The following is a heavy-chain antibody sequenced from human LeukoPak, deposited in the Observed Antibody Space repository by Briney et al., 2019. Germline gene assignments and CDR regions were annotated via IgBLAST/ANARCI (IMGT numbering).Heavy chain of an antibody. CDR1: GGSISSYY. J-gene: IGHJ4*02. D-gene: IGHD2-21*02. V-gene: IGHV4-59*01. Sequence: SETLSLTCTVSGGSISSYYWSWIRQPPGKGLEWIGYIYYSGSTNYNPSLKSRVTIPVDTSKNQFSLKLSSVTAADTAVYYCARFDCGGDCYSSYWGQGTLVTVSS. CDR3: ARFDCGGDCYSSY. CDR2: IYYSGST.